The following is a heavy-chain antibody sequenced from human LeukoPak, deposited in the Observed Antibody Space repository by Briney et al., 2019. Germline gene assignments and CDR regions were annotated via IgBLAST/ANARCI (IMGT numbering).Heavy chain of an antibody. CDR3: ARVSSGYFDY. CDR1: GGSIRSSYYY. V-gene: IGHV4-39*01. D-gene: IGHD3-22*01. Sequence: SETLSLTCTVSGGSIRSSYYYWGWIRQPPGKGLEWIGSIYDSGSTYYNPSLKSRVTISVDTSKNQFSLKLNSVTAADTAVYYCARVSSGYFDYWGQGTLVTVSS. CDR2: IYDSGST. J-gene: IGHJ4*02.